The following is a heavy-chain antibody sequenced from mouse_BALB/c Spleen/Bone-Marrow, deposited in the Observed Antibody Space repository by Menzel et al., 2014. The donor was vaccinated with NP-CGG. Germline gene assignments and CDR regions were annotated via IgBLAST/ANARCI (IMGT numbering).Heavy chain of an antibody. V-gene: IGHV1-67*01. CDR1: GYTFTDYA. CDR3: ARGRGVYFDY. CDR2: ISTYSNNT. J-gene: IGHJ2*01. Sequence: QVQLQQSGPELVRPGVSVKISCKGSGYTFTDYAMHWVKQSHAKSLEWIGVISTYSNNTNYNQRFKGKATMTLDKSSSTAYMELARLTSEDSAIYYCARGRGVYFDYWGQGTTLTVSS.